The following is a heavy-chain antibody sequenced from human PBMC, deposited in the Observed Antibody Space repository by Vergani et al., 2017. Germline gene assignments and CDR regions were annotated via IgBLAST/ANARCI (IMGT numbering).Heavy chain of an antibody. V-gene: IGHV1-18*01. Sequence: QVQLVQSGAEVKKPGASVKVSCKASGYTFTSYGISWVRQAPGQGLEWMGWISAYNGNTNYAQKLQGRVTMTTDTSTSTAYMELRSLRSDDTAVYFCARTGGYCSGGSCYSNYYYGMDVWGQGTTVTVSS. CDR1: GYTFTSYG. D-gene: IGHD2-15*01. J-gene: IGHJ6*02. CDR2: ISAYNGNT. CDR3: ARTGGYCSGGSCYSNYYYGMDV.